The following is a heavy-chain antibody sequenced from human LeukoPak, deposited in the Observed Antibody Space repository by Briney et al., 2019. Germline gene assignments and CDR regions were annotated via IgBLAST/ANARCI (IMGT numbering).Heavy chain of an antibody. Sequence: SETLSFTCTVSGGSISTSNYYWGWIRQPPGKGLEWIGYIYYSGSTNYNPSLKSRVTISVDTSKNQFSLKLSSVTAADTAVYYCARTNYGDLNNYYYYYYYMDVWGKGTTVTISS. CDR1: GGSISTSNYY. D-gene: IGHD4-17*01. CDR3: ARTNYGDLNNYYYYYYYMDV. CDR2: IYYSGST. V-gene: IGHV4-61*05. J-gene: IGHJ6*03.